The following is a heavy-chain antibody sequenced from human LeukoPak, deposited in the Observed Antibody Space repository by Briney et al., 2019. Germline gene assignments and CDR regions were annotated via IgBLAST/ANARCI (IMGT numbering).Heavy chain of an antibody. CDR2: FDPEDGET. Sequence: ASVKVSCKVSGYTLTELSMHWVRQAPGKGLEWMGGFDPEDGETIYAQKFQGRVTMTEDTSTDTAYMELSSLRSEDTAVYYCATVGRGYYDFWSGYYPSRRDYRFDYWGQGILVTVSS. CDR3: ATVGRGYYDFWSGYYPSRRDYRFDY. CDR1: GYTLTELS. V-gene: IGHV1-24*01. J-gene: IGHJ4*02. D-gene: IGHD3-3*01.